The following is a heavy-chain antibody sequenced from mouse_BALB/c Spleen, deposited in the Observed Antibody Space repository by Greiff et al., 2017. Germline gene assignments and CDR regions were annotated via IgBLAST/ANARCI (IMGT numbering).Heavy chain of an antibody. CDR3: ARVLGRRAMDY. J-gene: IGHJ4*01. V-gene: IGHV3-2*02. CDR1: GYSITSYYA. D-gene: IGHD4-1*01. Sequence: EVKLQESGPGLVKPSQSLSLTCTVTGYSITSYYAWNWIRQFPGNKLEWMGYISYSGSTSYNPSLKSRISITRDTSKNQFFLQLNSVTTEDTATYYCARVLGRRAMDYWGQGTSVTVSS. CDR2: ISYSGST.